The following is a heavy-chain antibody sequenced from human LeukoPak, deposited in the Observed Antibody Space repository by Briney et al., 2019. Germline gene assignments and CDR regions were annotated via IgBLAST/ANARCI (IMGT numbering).Heavy chain of an antibody. CDR1: GFTFDDYG. J-gene: IGHJ4*02. CDR3: AREEADCYHY. Sequence: PGGSLRLSCAASGFTFDDYGMSWVRQAPGKGLEWVSSIKWNGGSTGYADSVKGRFTISRDNAKNSLYLQINSLRAEDTAVYYCAREEADCYHYWGQGTLVTVSS. D-gene: IGHD2-21*02. CDR2: IKWNGGST. V-gene: IGHV3-20*04.